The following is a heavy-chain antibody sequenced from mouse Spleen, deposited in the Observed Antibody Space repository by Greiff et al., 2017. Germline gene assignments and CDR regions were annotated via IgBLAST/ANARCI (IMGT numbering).Heavy chain of an antibody. CDR1: GYTFTDYV. V-gene: IGHV1-77*01. Sequence: VHLVESGPELVKPGASVKMSCKASGYTFTDYVISWVKQRTGQGLEWIGEIYPGSGSTYYNEKFKGKATLTADKSSNTAYMQLSSLTSEDSAVYFCARYPWFAYWGQGTLVTVSA. CDR3: ARYPWFAY. CDR2: IYPGSGST. J-gene: IGHJ3*01.